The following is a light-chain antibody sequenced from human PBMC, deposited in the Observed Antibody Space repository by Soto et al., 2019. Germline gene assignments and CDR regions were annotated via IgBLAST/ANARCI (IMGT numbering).Light chain of an antibody. CDR2: DNS. CDR3: KSYDRSLTGWV. J-gene: IGLJ3*02. CDR1: SSNIGAGYD. Sequence: QSVLTQPPSVSGAPGQRVTISCTGRSSNIGAGYDVHWYQQLPGTAPKLLSYDNSNRPSGVPDRFSASKSGTSASLAITGRQAEDEADYYCKSYDRSLTGWVFGGGTKLTVL. V-gene: IGLV1-40*01.